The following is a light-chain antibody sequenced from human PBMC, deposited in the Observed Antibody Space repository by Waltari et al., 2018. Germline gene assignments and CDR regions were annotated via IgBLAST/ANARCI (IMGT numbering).Light chain of an antibody. CDR2: AGT. V-gene: IGLV1-40*01. CDR3: QSYDSSLSARV. CDR1: SSHLGAGYA. J-gene: IGLJ3*02. Sequence: QSVLTQPPSASGAPGQRVTIPRTGSSSHLGAGYAVPWYQQLPGTAPKLLSYAGTNRPSGVPDRFSGSKSGTSASLAITGLQAEDEGDYYCQSYDSSLSARVFGGGTKLTVL.